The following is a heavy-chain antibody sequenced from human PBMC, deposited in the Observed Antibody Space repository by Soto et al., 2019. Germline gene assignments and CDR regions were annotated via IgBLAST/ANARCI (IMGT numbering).Heavy chain of an antibody. V-gene: IGHV1-69*12. D-gene: IGHD5-18*01. Sequence: QVQLVQSGAEVKKPESSVKVSCKAPGGTFSTYAISWVRQAPGQGLEWMGGSIPMFGTANYAQRFQERVTMTADEPTNTGYMELSSLRSEDTAVYFCASGIQLWLRRINNGYSGWGQGTLVTVSS. J-gene: IGHJ4*02. CDR1: GGTFSTYA. CDR3: ASGIQLWLRRINNGYSG. CDR2: SIPMFGTA.